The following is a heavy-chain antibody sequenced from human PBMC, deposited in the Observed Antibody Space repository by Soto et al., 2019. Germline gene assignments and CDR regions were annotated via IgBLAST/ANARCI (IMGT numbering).Heavy chain of an antibody. CDR1: GFTFSSYA. J-gene: IGHJ3*02. D-gene: IGHD3-10*01. V-gene: IGHV3-30-3*01. CDR2: ISYDGSNK. Sequence: QVQLVESGGGVVQPGRSLRLSCAASGFTFSSYAMHWVRQAPGKGLEWVAVISYDGSNKYYVDSVKGRFTISRDNSKNTLYLQMNSLRAEDTAVYYCARGMVRGQSDAFDIWGQGTMVTVSS. CDR3: ARGMVRGQSDAFDI.